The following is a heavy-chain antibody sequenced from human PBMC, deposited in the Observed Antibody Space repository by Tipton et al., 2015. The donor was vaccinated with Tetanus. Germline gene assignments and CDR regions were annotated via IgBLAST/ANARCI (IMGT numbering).Heavy chain of an antibody. J-gene: IGHJ5*02. CDR3: ARGLGTAARRLLRWFDP. D-gene: IGHD6-6*01. CDR2: INHSGST. V-gene: IGHV4-34*01. CDR1: GGSFSGYY. Sequence: TLSLTCAVYGGSFSGYYWSWIRQPPGKGLEWIGEINHSGSTNYNPSLKSRVTISVDTSKNQFSLKLSSVTAADTAVYYCARGLGTAARRLLRWFDPWGQGTLVTVSS.